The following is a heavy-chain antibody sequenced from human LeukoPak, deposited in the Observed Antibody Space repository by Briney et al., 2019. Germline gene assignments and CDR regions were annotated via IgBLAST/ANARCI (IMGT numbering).Heavy chain of an antibody. J-gene: IGHJ4*02. CDR1: GGTFSSYA. D-gene: IGHD4-23*01. V-gene: IGHV1-69*04. CDR3: ARVGSGNPPY. CDR2: IIPILGIA. Sequence: GASVKVSCKASGGTFSSYAISWVRQAPGQGLEWMGRIIPILGIANHAQKFQGRVTITADKSTSTAYMELSSLRSEDTAVYYCARVGSGNPPYWGQGTLVTVSS.